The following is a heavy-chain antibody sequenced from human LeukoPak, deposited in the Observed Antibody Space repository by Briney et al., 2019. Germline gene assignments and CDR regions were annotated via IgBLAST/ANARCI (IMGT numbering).Heavy chain of an antibody. V-gene: IGHV4-34*01. CDR3: ARGLGEGYPDY. D-gene: IGHD5-24*01. CDR2: INHSRGT. CDR1: GGSFSGFY. J-gene: IGHJ4*02. Sequence: PSETLSLTCAAHGGSFSGFYWTWMRQPPGKGPEWIGEINHSRGTSYNPSLWSRVTISQDTSKNQFPLKLTSVTAADTAVYYCARGLGEGYPDYWGQGTLVAVSS.